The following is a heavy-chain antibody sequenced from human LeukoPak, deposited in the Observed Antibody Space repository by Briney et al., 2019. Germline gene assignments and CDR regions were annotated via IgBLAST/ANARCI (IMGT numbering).Heavy chain of an antibody. V-gene: IGHV3-48*03. Sequence: PGGSLRLSCAASGFTFSSYEMNWVRQAPGKGLEWVSFISSSGTTIYYADSVKGRFTISRDNAKNSLYLQMNSLRAEDTAVYCCARGGRGSPDYDFDYWGQGTLVTVSS. CDR3: ARGGRGSPDYDFDY. CDR1: GFTFSSYE. CDR2: ISSSGTTI. J-gene: IGHJ4*02. D-gene: IGHD3-16*01.